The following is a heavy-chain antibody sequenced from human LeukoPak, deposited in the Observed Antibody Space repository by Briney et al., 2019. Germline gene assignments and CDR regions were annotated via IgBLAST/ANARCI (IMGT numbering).Heavy chain of an antibody. D-gene: IGHD4-17*01. V-gene: IGHV3-11*05. CDR1: GFTFSDYY. J-gene: IGHJ6*02. Sequence: PGGSLRLSCAASGFTFSDYYMSWIRQAPGKGLEWVSYISCSSSYTNYADSVKGRFIISRDNAKNSLYLQMNGLRAEDTAVYYCARASTVTDAFDYYYYGMDVWGQGTTVTVSS. CDR2: ISCSSSYT. CDR3: ARASTVTDAFDYYYYGMDV.